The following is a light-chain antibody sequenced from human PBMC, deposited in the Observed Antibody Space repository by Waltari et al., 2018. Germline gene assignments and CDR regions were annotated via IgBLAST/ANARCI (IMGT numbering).Light chain of an antibody. CDR1: QSISSY. CDR2: AAS. V-gene: IGKV1-39*01. Sequence: DIQMTQSPSSLSASVGDSVTITCRASQSISSYLNWYQQKPGKAPKLLIYAASSLQSGLPSRFSGSGSGTDFTLTISSLQPEDFATYYCQQSYSTPRTFGQGTKLEIK. CDR3: QQSYSTPRT. J-gene: IGKJ2*02.